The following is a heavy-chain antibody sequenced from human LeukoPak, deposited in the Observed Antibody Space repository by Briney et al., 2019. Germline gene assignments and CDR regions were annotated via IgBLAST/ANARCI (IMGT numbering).Heavy chain of an antibody. Sequence: GGSPRLSCAASGFTFSDYYMSWIRQAPGKGLEWVSYISSSGSTIYYADSVKGRFTISRDNAKNSLYLQMNSLRAEDTAVYYCARRVDTAMVEYYFDYWGQGTLVTVSS. CDR1: GFTFSDYY. V-gene: IGHV3-11*01. J-gene: IGHJ4*02. CDR3: ARRVDTAMVEYYFDY. CDR2: ISSSGSTI. D-gene: IGHD5-18*01.